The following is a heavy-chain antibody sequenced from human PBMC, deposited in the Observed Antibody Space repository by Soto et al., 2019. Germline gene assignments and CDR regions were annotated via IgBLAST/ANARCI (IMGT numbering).Heavy chain of an antibody. CDR2: ISAYNGNT. V-gene: IGHV1-18*01. D-gene: IGHD3-9*01. CDR1: GYTFTSYG. CDR3: ARTDYDILTGYYINNWFDP. Sequence: QVQLVQSGAEVKKPGASVKVSCKASGYTFTSYGISWVRQAPGQGLEWMGWISAYNGNTNYAQKLQGRVTMTTDTSTSTAYMELRSLRSDDTAVYYCARTDYDILTGYYINNWFDPWGQGTLVTVSS. J-gene: IGHJ5*02.